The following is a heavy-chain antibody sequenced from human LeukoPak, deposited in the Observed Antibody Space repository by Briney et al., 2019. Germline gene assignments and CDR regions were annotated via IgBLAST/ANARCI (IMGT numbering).Heavy chain of an antibody. D-gene: IGHD3-3*01. J-gene: IGHJ4*02. CDR1: GGSFSGYY. CDR2: INHSGST. V-gene: IGHV4-34*01. CDR3: ARGLWSVDLNY. Sequence: KPSETLSLTCAVYGGSFSGYYWSWIRQPPGKGLEWIGEINHSGSTNYNPSLKSRVTISVDTSKNQFSLRLHSVTAADTAVYYCARGLWSVDLNYWGQGTLVTVSS.